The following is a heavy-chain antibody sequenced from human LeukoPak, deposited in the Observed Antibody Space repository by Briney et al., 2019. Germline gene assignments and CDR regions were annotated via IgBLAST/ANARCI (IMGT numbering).Heavy chain of an antibody. CDR2: ISSSSSYK. CDR3: ARSAAGTYY. CDR1: GFTFRNYG. J-gene: IGHJ4*02. D-gene: IGHD1-1*01. V-gene: IGHV3-21*01. Sequence: GGSLRLSCAASGFTFRNYGMSWVRQAPGKGLEWVSSISSSSSYKYYTDSVKGRFTISRDNAKNSLYLQMNSLRAEDTAVYYCARSAAGTYYWGQGTLVTVSS.